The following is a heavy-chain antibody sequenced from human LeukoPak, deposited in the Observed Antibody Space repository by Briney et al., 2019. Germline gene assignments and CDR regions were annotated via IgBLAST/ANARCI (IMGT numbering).Heavy chain of an antibody. V-gene: IGHV4-59*12. CDR1: GGSIRRSY. J-gene: IGHJ4*02. CDR3: ARECSSWYFDY. D-gene: IGHD6-13*01. CDR2: IYYSGST. Sequence: SETLSLTCTVSGGSIRRSYWSWIRKSPGKGLEWIGYIYYSGSTNYSPSLKSRVTISVDTSKNQFSLKLSSVTAADTAVYYCARECSSWYFDYWGQGTLVTVSS.